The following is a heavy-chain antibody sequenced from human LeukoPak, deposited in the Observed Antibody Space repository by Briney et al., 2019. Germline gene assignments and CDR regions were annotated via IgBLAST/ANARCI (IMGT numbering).Heavy chain of an antibody. D-gene: IGHD2-21*02. CDR3: ARLYCGGDCYSGRFDY. CDR1: GFTSSNCW. J-gene: IGHJ4*02. Sequence: GGSLRLSCAASGFTSSNCWMHWVRQAPAKGLVWVSRINRDGSSTNYADSVRGRFTISRDNAKNTLYLQMNSLRAEDTAVYYCARLYCGGDCYSGRFDYWGQGTLVTVSS. V-gene: IGHV3-74*01. CDR2: INRDGSST.